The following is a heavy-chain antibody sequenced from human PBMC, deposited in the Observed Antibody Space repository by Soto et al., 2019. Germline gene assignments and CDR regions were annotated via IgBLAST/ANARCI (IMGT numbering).Heavy chain of an antibody. CDR2: TYYTSKWYN. CDR3: ARRYGSAIDY. V-gene: IGHV6-1*01. CDR1: GDSVSSNSAA. J-gene: IGHJ4*02. D-gene: IGHD1-26*01. Sequence: SQTLSLTCAISGDSVSSNSAAWNWIRQSPSRGLEWLGRTYYTSKWYNDYAVSVKSRITINPDTSKNQFSLKLSSVTAADTAVYYCARRYGSAIDYWGQGTLVTVSS.